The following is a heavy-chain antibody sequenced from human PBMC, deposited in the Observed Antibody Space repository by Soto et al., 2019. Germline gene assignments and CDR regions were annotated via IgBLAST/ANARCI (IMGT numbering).Heavy chain of an antibody. CDR3: SKGVGWDYFDY. CDR1: GFTFSSYG. CDR2: ISYDGSNK. Sequence: QVQLVESGGGVVQPGRSLRLSCAASGFTFSSYGMHWVSQAPGKGLEWVAVISYDGSNKYYADSVKGRFTISRDNSKNTLYLQMNSLIAEDAAVYYCSKGVGWDYFDYWGQGTLVTVSS. J-gene: IGHJ4*02. V-gene: IGHV3-30*18. D-gene: IGHD6-19*01.